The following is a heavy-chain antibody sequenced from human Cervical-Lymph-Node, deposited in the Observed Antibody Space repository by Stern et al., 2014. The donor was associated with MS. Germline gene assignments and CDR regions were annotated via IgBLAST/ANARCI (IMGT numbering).Heavy chain of an antibody. CDR1: GYTFTSSY. V-gene: IGHV1-46*01. CDR2: INPSGGST. Sequence: VQLVQSGAEVKKPGASVTVSCKASGYTFTSSYMHWVRQAPGQGLEWMGIINPSGGSTSYAQKFKGRVTMTRDTSTSTVYMELSSLRSEDTAVYYCASFTISSGYWGQGTLVTVSS. CDR3: ASFTISSGY. D-gene: IGHD3-3*01. J-gene: IGHJ4*02.